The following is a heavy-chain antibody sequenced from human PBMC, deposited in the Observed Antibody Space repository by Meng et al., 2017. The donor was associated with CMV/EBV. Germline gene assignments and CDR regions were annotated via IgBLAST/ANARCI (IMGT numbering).Heavy chain of an antibody. V-gene: IGHV4-61*01. D-gene: IGHD1-26*01. Sequence: SETLSLTCTVSGGSVSSGSYYWSWIRQPPGKGLEWIGYIYYSGSTNYNPSLKSRVTISVDTSKNQFSLKLSSVTAADTAVYYCARVWWELPLGGFYYYYGMDVWGQGTTVTVSS. CDR2: IYYSGST. CDR1: GGSVSSGSYY. J-gene: IGHJ6*02. CDR3: ARVWWELPLGGFYYYYGMDV.